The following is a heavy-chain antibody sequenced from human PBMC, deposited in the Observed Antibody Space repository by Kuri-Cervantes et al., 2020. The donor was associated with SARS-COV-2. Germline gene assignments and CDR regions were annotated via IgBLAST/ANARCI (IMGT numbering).Heavy chain of an antibody. CDR2: IYSGGST. CDR3: AKDLNLETYYDFWSGCYYYYGMDV. V-gene: IGHV3-53*01. J-gene: IGHJ6*02. Sequence: GESLKISCAASGFTVSSNYMSWVRQAPGKGLEWVSVIYSGGSTYYADSVKGRFTISRDNSKNTLYLQMNSLRAEDTAVYYCAKDLNLETYYDFWSGCYYYYGMDVWGQGTTVTVSS. D-gene: IGHD3-3*01. CDR1: GFTVSSNY.